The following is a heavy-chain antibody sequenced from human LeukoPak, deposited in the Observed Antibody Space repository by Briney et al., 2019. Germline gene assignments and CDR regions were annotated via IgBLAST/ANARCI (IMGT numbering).Heavy chain of an antibody. V-gene: IGHV3-23*01. CDR2: ISGSGGST. J-gene: IGHJ4*02. CDR3: AKRQYSSSWYYPQFDY. Sequence: GGSLRLSCAASGFTFSSYAMSWARQAPGKGLEWVSAISGSGGSTYYADSVKGRFTISRDNSKNTLYLQMNSLRAEDTAVYYCAKRQYSSSWYYPQFDYWGQGTLVTVSS. D-gene: IGHD6-13*01. CDR1: GFTFSSYA.